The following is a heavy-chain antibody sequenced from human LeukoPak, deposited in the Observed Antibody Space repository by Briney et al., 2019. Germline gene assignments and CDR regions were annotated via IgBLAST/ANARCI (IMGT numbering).Heavy chain of an antibody. Sequence: GGSLRLSCAASGFTFDDYAMHWVRQTPGKGLEWVSAISWNSARIGYADSVKGRFTISRDNAKNSLYLQMNGLRAEDTAVYYCAKDGHYDFWSPSYYYYYMDVWGKGTTVTVSS. D-gene: IGHD3-3*01. CDR1: GFTFDDYA. CDR3: AKDGHYDFWSPSYYYYYMDV. V-gene: IGHV3-9*01. CDR2: ISWNSARI. J-gene: IGHJ6*03.